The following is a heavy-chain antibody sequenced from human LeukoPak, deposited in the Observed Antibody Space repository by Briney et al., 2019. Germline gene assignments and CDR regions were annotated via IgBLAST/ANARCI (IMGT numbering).Heavy chain of an antibody. CDR1: GGPISSSSYY. Sequence: PSETLSLTCTVSGGPISSSSYYWGWIRQPPGKGLEWIGSIYYSGSTYYNPSLKSRVTISVDTSKNQFSLKLSSVTAADTAVYYCARHRRAVAGTNIDYWGQGTLVTVSS. CDR2: IYYSGST. CDR3: ARHRRAVAGTNIDY. J-gene: IGHJ4*02. D-gene: IGHD6-19*01. V-gene: IGHV4-39*01.